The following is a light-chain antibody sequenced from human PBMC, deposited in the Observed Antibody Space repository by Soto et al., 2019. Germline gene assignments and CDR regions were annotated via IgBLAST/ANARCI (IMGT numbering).Light chain of an antibody. V-gene: IGKV1-5*01. CDR1: QSISSW. J-gene: IGKJ1*01. CDR3: QQYNSYSPWT. Sequence: DIQMTQSPSTLSASVGDRVTITCRASQSISSWLAWYQQKPGKAPKLMIYDASSLESGVPSRFSGSGSGTECTLSISSLQPDDFATYYCQQYNSYSPWTCGKGNDVEIK. CDR2: DAS.